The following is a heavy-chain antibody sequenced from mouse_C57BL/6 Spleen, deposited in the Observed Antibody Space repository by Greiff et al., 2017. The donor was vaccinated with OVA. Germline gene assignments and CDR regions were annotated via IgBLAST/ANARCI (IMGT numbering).Heavy chain of an antibody. CDR3: VGDGYSFDY. J-gene: IGHJ2*01. D-gene: IGHD2-3*01. CDR1: GFSFNTYA. V-gene: IGHV10-1*01. CDR2: IRSKSNNYAT. Sequence: GGGLVQPKGSLKLSCAASGFSFNTYAMNWVRQAPGKGLEWVARIRSKSNNYATYYADSVKDRFTISRDDSESMLYLQMNNLKTEDTAMYYCVGDGYSFDYWGQGTTLTVSS.